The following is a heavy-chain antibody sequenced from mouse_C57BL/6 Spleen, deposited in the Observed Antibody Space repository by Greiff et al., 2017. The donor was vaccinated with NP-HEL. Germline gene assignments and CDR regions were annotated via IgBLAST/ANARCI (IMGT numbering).Heavy chain of an antibody. CDR1: GFTFSDYY. Sequence: EVHLVESEGGLVQPGSSMKLSCTASGFTFSDYYMAWVRQVPEKGLEWVANINYDGSSTYYLDSLKSRFIISRDNAKNILYLKMSSLKSEDTATYYCAREAVYYYGSSSYAMDYWGQGTSVTVSS. D-gene: IGHD1-1*01. CDR3: AREAVYYYGSSSYAMDY. CDR2: INYDGSST. V-gene: IGHV5-16*01. J-gene: IGHJ4*01.